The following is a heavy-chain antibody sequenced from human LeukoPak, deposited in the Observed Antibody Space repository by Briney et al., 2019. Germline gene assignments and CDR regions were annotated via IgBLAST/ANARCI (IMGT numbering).Heavy chain of an antibody. J-gene: IGHJ4*02. CDR2: IYYSGST. Sequence: PSQTLSLTCTVSGGSISSGDYYWSWIRQPPGKGLEWIGYIYYSGSTYYNPSLKSRVTISVDTSKNQFSLKLSSVTAADTAVYYCARESGEEDIVVVPAVFDYWGQGTLVTVSS. D-gene: IGHD2-2*01. CDR3: ARESGEEDIVVVPAVFDY. V-gene: IGHV4-30-4*08. CDR1: GGSISSGDYY.